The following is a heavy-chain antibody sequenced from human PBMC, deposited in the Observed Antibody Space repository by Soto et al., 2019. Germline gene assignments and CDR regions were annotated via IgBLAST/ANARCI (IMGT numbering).Heavy chain of an antibody. J-gene: IGHJ5*02. D-gene: IGHD2-21*01. Sequence: QLQLQESGPGLVKPSETLSLTCTVSGGSISSSSYYWGWIRQPPGKGLEWIGSIYYSGSTYYNPSLKSRVTISVDTSKNQFSLKLSSVTAADTAVYYCASRGGAYCGGDCLGPWGQGTLVTVSS. CDR2: IYYSGST. CDR3: ASRGGAYCGGDCLGP. V-gene: IGHV4-39*01. CDR1: GGSISSSSYY.